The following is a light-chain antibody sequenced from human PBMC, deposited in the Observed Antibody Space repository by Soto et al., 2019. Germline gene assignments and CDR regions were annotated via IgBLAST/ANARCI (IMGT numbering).Light chain of an antibody. CDR3: LQVYNFPRT. CDR2: GAS. J-gene: IGKJ1*01. Sequence: EIVLTQSPGTLSVSPGERATRSCRASQSVSSRLAWYQHKPGQAPRLLISGASSRATGIPDRFSGSGSGTDFTLTINSLHPEDFATYYCLQVYNFPRTFGQGTKVDIK. CDR1: QSVSSR. V-gene: IGKV3-20*01.